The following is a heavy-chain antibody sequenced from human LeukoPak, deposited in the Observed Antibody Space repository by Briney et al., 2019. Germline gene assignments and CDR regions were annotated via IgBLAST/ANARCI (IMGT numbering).Heavy chain of an antibody. CDR3: AGVMVRGSYSPDY. CDR1: GGTFSSYA. CDR2: IIPILGIA. V-gene: IGHV1-69*04. D-gene: IGHD3-10*01. Sequence: GASVKVSCKASGGTFSSYAISWVRQAPGQGLEWMGRIIPILGIANYAQKFQGRVTITADKSTSTAYMELSSLRSEDAAVYYCAGVMVRGSYSPDYWGQGTLVTVSS. J-gene: IGHJ4*02.